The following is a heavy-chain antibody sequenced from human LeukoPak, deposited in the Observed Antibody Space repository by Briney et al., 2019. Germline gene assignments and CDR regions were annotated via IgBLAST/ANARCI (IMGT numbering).Heavy chain of an antibody. V-gene: IGHV3-23*01. J-gene: IGHJ4*02. CDR2: MSGSGGST. CDR3: AKDHWGAIRGEFDY. D-gene: IGHD3-10*01. CDR1: GFTFSSYA. Sequence: GGSLRLSCAASGFTFSSYAMSWVRQAPGKGLEWVSAMSGSGGSTYYADSVKGRFTISRDNSKNTLYLQMNSLRAEDTAVYFCAKDHWGAIRGEFDYWGQGTLVTVSS.